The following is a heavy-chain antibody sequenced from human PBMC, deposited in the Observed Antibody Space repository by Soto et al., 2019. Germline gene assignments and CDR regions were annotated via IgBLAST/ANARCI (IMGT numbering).Heavy chain of an antibody. CDR1: GGSISSYY. CDR2: IYYSGST. D-gene: IGHD3-22*01. J-gene: IGHJ4*02. V-gene: IGHV4-59*01. CDR3: ARDRYDSSGYYLSGFDY. Sequence: SETLSLTCTVSGGSISSYYWSWIRQPPGKGLEWIGYIYYSGSTYYNPSLKSRVTISVDTSKNQFSLKLSSVTAADTAVYYCARDRYDSSGYYLSGFDYWGQGTLVTVSS.